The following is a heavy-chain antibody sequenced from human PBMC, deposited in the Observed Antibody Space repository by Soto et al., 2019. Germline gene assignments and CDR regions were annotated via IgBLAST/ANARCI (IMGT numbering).Heavy chain of an antibody. CDR2: INPNSGGT. V-gene: IGHV1-2*02. J-gene: IGHJ4*02. D-gene: IGHD3-22*01. CDR3: ARPTYDSSGYISAIDY. Sequence: GASVKVSCQASGYTFTGYYMHWVRQAPLQGLEWMGWINPNSGGTNYAQKFQGRVTMTRDTSISTAYMELSRLRSDDTAVYYCARPTYDSSGYISAIDYWGQGTLVTGSS. CDR1: GYTFTGYY.